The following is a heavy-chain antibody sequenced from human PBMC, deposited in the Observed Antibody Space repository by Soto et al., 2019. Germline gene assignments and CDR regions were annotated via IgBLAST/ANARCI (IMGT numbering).Heavy chain of an antibody. CDR3: ARDRLLNYYYGMDV. Sequence: PSETLSLTCAVYGGPFSGFYWSWIRQPPGKELEWIGEINQSGSTNYNPSLKSRVTMSVDTSKNQFSLNLRSVTAADTAMYYCARDRLLNYYYGMDVWGQGTTVTVSS. J-gene: IGHJ6*02. D-gene: IGHD2-15*01. CDR2: INQSGST. CDR1: GGPFSGFY. V-gene: IGHV4-34*01.